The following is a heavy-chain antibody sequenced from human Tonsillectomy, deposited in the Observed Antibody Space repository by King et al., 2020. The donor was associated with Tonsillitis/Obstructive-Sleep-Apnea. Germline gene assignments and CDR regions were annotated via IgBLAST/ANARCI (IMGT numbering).Heavy chain of an antibody. CDR3: TTGNY. J-gene: IGHJ4*02. CDR1: GFTLNNAG. Sequence: VQLVESGGGLVKPGGSLRLSCAASGFTLNNAGMNWVRQAPGKGLEWVGRIRKNTDGGTTEYAEPVKDRFTISRDDSKNTLYLQMNSLKTEDTAVYYCTTGNYWGQGTLVTVSS. V-gene: IGHV3-15*01. CDR2: IRKNTDGGTT.